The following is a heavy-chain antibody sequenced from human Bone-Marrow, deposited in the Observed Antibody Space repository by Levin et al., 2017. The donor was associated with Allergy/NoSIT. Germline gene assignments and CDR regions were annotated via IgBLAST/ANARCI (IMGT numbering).Heavy chain of an antibody. CDR3: VRGSAVAGTWGDY. CDR2: ITDSGGST. V-gene: IGHV3-64D*06. J-gene: IGHJ4*02. CDR1: GFTFSTYA. D-gene: IGHD6-19*01. Sequence: GGSLRLSCSASGFTFSTYAMYWVRQAPGKGLEYVSAITDSGGSTYYAGSVKGRFTISRDNSKNTLYLQMSSLRAEDTAVYYCVRGSAVAGTWGDYWGQGTLVTVSS.